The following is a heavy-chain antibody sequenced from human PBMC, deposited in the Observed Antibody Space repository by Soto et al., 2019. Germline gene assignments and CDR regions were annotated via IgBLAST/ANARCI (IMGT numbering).Heavy chain of an antibody. D-gene: IGHD1-1*01. CDR3: APGNGNYYYYGMDV. J-gene: IGHJ6*02. CDR1: GFTFSSYA. V-gene: IGHV3-23*01. Sequence: EVQLLESGGGLVQPGGSLRLSCAASGFTFSSYAMSWVRQAPGKGLEWVSAISSSGSSTYYADSVKGRFTISRDNSKNTLYLQMNSLRAEDTAVYYCAPGNGNYYYYGMDVWGQGTTVTVSS. CDR2: ISSSGSST.